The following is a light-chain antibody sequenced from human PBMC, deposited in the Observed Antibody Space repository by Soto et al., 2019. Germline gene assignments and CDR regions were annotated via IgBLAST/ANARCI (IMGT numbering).Light chain of an antibody. Sequence: DIQMTQSPSTLSASVGDRVTITCRASQSISSWLAWYQQKPGKSPNLLIYKASSLESGVPSRFSGSGSGTEXXLXXXXLQPDDFAXXXXXQYHSYPLTFGGGTKVEIK. CDR2: KAS. J-gene: IGKJ4*01. V-gene: IGKV1-5*03. CDR3: XQYHSYPLT. CDR1: QSISSW.